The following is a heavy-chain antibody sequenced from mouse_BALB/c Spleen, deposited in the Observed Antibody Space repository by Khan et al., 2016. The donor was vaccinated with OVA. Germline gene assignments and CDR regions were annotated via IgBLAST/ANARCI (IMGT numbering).Heavy chain of an antibody. D-gene: IGHD2-1*01. CDR1: GFSLTNYG. CDR2: IWSDGST. CDR3: ARQHYYHYNLIDY. J-gene: IGHJ4*01. Sequence: VQRVESGPGLVAPSQSLSITCTISGFSLTNYGVHWVRQPPGQGLEWLVVIWSDGSTTYNSALTSRLSIRKDNYKSHVFLKMNRLQTDDTAMYYCARQHYYHYNLIDYWGQGTSVTGSS. V-gene: IGHV2-6-1*01.